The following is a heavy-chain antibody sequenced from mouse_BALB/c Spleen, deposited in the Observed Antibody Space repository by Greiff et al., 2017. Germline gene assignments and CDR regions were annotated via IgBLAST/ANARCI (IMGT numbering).Heavy chain of an antibody. CDR1: GFTFSSYT. CDR2: ISSGGGNT. V-gene: IGHV5-9*03. J-gene: IGHJ4*01. Sequence: EVKLVESGGGLVKPGGSLKLSCAASGFTFSSYTMSWVRQTPEKRLEWVATISSGGGNTYYPDSVKGRFTISRDNAKNNLYLQMSSLRSEDTALYYCASWGYYYGSSYGFAYWGQGTSVTVSS. D-gene: IGHD1-1*01. CDR3: ASWGYYYGSSYGFAY.